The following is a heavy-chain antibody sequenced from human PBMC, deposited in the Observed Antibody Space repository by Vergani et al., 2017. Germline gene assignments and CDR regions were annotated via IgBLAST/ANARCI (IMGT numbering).Heavy chain of an antibody. Sequence: QLQLQESGPGLVKPSETLSLTCTVSGGSISTSSYAWGWIRQPPGKTLEWIGTVFYGGRTSYNPSLKSRVTLSLDTSKKQISLHLTSVTAADTAVYYCARQKDYYMDVWGKGATVTVS. CDR1: GGSISTSSYA. CDR2: VFYGGRT. CDR3: ARQKDYYMDV. V-gene: IGHV4-39*01. J-gene: IGHJ6*03.